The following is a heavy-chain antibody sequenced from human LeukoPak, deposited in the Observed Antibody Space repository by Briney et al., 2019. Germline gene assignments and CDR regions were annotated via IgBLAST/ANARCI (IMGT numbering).Heavy chain of an antibody. CDR1: GYTFTSYA. Sequence: ASVKVSCRASGYTFTSYAMNWVRQAPGQGLEWMGWINTNTGNPTYAQGFTGRFVFSLDTSVSTAYLQISSLKAEDTAVYYCARKSVAATPRDIVYQYYSMDVWGKGTTVTVSS. J-gene: IGHJ6*03. CDR3: ARKSVAATPRDIVYQYYSMDV. V-gene: IGHV7-4-1*02. CDR2: INTNTGNP. D-gene: IGHD2-15*01.